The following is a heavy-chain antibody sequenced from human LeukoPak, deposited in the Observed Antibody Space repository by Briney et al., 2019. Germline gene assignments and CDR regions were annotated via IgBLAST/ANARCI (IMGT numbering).Heavy chain of an antibody. Sequence: GGSLRLSCTASGFTFGDYAMSWVRQAPGKGLEWVGFIRSKAYGGTTEYAASVEGRFTISRDDSKSIAYLQMNSLKTEDTAVYYCTRVPTVTTRNYWEGWFDPWGQGTLVTVSS. CDR2: IRSKAYGGTT. V-gene: IGHV3-49*04. J-gene: IGHJ5*02. D-gene: IGHD4-17*01. CDR3: TRVPTVTTRNYWEGWFDP. CDR1: GFTFGDYA.